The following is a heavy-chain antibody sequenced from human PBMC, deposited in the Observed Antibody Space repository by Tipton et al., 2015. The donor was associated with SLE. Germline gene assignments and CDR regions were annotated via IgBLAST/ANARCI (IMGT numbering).Heavy chain of an antibody. CDR1: GGSFSGYY. CDR2: IYDSGTT. Sequence: TLSLTCTVSGGSFSGYYWNWIRQPPGKGLEWIGYIYDSGTTNFNPSLKSRVIISEDTSKNQFSLKLSSVTAADTAVYYCARDRSGGPFDSWGQVSVV. D-gene: IGHD1-26*01. CDR3: ARDRSGGPFDS. J-gene: IGHJ4*02. V-gene: IGHV4-59*01.